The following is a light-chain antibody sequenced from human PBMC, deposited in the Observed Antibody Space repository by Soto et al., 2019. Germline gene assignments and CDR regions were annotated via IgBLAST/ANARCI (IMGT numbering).Light chain of an antibody. V-gene: IGKV3-20*01. CDR3: QQYSSSPPDT. Sequence: DIVLTQSPGTLSLSPGERATLSCRASQSVSSSYLAWYQQKPGQAPRLLIYGASSRATGIPDRFSGSGSGTDFTRTISRLEPEDFAVYYCQQYSSSPPDTFGQGTKLEIK. CDR2: GAS. J-gene: IGKJ2*01. CDR1: QSVSSSY.